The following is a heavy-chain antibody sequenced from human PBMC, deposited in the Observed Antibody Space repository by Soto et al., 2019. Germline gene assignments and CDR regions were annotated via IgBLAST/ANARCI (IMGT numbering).Heavy chain of an antibody. CDR1: GFNFSRYW. CDR3: TRPFLADYFDS. V-gene: IGHV3-74*01. J-gene: IGHJ4*02. Sequence: PGGSLILSCAASGFNFSRYWMHWVRQAPWKGLVWVSRINSDASSTNYADSVKGRFTISRDNAKNTLYLQMNSLRAEDTAVYYCTRPFLADYFDSWGQGTLVTVSS. CDR2: INSDASST.